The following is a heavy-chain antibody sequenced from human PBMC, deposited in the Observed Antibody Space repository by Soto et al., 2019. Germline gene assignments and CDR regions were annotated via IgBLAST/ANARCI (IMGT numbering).Heavy chain of an antibody. Sequence: SETLSLTCSVSGGSISGSYWSWIRQSPGKGLEWLGYVYYTGSTNYSPSLRSRVSISVDTSKNEFSLRLSSVTAADTAVYFCARSVAVPGAHIDYWGQGTQVTVLL. CDR3: ARSVAVPGAHIDY. J-gene: IGHJ4*02. D-gene: IGHD6-19*01. CDR2: VYYTGST. CDR1: GGSISGSY. V-gene: IGHV4-59*01.